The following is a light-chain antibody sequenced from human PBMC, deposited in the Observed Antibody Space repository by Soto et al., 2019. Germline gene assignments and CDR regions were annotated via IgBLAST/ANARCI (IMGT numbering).Light chain of an antibody. CDR1: ESVSSSY. CDR2: GAS. V-gene: IGKV3-20*01. CDR3: QQYGSPLFT. J-gene: IGKJ3*01. Sequence: EVALTQSPGTLSSSPGERATLSCRASESVSSSYLAWYQQKGGQAPRLLIYGASSRATGIPDRFSGSGSGTNFTLTISRLEPEDFAVYYCQQYGSPLFTFGPGTKLDIK.